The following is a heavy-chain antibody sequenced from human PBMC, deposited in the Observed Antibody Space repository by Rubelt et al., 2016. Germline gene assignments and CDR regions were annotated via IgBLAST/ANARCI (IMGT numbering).Heavy chain of an antibody. V-gene: IGHV4-31*02. CDR3: ARGGDGNDY. D-gene: IGHD5-24*01. CDR2: SGST. Sequence: SGSTYYNPSLKSRVTISVDTSKNQFSLKLSSVTAADTAVYYCARGGDGNDYWGQGTLVTVSS. J-gene: IGHJ4*02.